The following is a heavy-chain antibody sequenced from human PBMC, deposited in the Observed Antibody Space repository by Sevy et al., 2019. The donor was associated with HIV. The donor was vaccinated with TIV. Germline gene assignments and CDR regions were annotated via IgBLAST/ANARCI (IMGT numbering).Heavy chain of an antibody. V-gene: IGHV4-39*01. D-gene: IGHD6-13*01. CDR3: ARRFKRSSTSHFDY. CDR2: IYYSGST. Sequence: SETLSLTCTVSGGSISSSSYYWGWIRQPPGKGLEWIGSIYYSGSTYYNPSLKSRVTISVATSKNQFSLKLSSVTAADTAVYYCARRFKRSSTSHFDYWGQGTLVTVSS. J-gene: IGHJ4*02. CDR1: GGSISSSSYY.